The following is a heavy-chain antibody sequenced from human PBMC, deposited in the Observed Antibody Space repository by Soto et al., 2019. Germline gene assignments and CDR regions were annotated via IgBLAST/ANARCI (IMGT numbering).Heavy chain of an antibody. CDR2: MFHSGKT. CDR3: ASTREADVHLYHFDY. D-gene: IGHD1-1*01. Sequence: QVHLRESGPGLVKPSGTLTLTCDVSGGSVSDSVWWSWVRQPPGKGLEWIGEMFHSGKTYYNATQKSRVTISVDKTKNQVSLNLESVTAADTAIYYCASTREADVHLYHFDYWGQGTLVTV. CDR1: GGSVSDSVW. V-gene: IGHV4-4*02. J-gene: IGHJ4*02.